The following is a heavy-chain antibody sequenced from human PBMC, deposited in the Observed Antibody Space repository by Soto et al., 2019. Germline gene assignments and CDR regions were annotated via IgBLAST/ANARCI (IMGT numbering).Heavy chain of an antibody. CDR1: EFTFSTYW. V-gene: IGHV3-7*02. CDR3: ANNMWYYFQSGGYLDYFDY. Sequence: GSLRLSCAASEFTFSTYWMSWIRQAPGKGLEWVANINQDGSEKYYVDSVKGRFTISRDNAKNSLYLQMNSLRAEDTAVYYCANNMWYYFQSGGYLDYFDYWGQGTLVTVSS. J-gene: IGHJ4*02. D-gene: IGHD3-22*01. CDR2: INQDGSEK.